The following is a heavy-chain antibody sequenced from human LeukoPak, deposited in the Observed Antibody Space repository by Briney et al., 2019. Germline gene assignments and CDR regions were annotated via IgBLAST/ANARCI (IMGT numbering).Heavy chain of an antibody. CDR2: IRYDGSNK. D-gene: IGHD3-22*01. V-gene: IGHV3-30*02. Sequence: GGSLRLPCAASGFTFSSYAMHWVRQAPGKGLEWVAFIRYDGSNKYYADSVKGRFTISRDNSKNTLYLQMNSLRAEDTAVYYCAKDSSYYYGSSGYYDDYYFDYWGQGTLVTVSS. CDR1: GFTFSSYA. CDR3: AKDSSYYYGSSGYYDDYYFDY. J-gene: IGHJ4*02.